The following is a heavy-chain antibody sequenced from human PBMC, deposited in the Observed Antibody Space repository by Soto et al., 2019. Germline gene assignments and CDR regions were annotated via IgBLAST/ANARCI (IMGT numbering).Heavy chain of an antibody. V-gene: IGHV4-31*03. Sequence: QVQLQESGPGLVKPSQTLSLTCTVSGGSISSGGYYWSWIRQHPGKGLEWIGYIYYSGSTYYDPSLKIRVTISVDTSKGQLYLKPSSVTAAETAVYYCASERVSSSGRVNFELWGRGTLVTVSS. CDR1: GGSISSGGYY. CDR2: IYYSGST. CDR3: ASERVSSSGRVNFEL. D-gene: IGHD6-6*01. J-gene: IGHJ2*01.